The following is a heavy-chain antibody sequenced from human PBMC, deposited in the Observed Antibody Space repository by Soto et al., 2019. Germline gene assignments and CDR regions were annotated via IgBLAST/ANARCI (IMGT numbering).Heavy chain of an antibody. Sequence: SETLSLTCTVSGGSVSSGSYYWSWIRQPPGKGLEWIGHVYYSGSTDNNPSLKSRVTMSVDTSKNQFSLRLSSVTAADTAMYYCARDKGRLGYFDYWGQGTLVTVS. J-gene: IGHJ4*02. CDR2: VYYSGST. D-gene: IGHD6-19*01. CDR3: ARDKGRLGYFDY. CDR1: GGSVSSGSYY. V-gene: IGHV4-61*01.